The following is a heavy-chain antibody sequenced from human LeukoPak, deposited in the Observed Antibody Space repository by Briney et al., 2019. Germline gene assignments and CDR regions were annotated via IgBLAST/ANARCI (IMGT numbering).Heavy chain of an antibody. V-gene: IGHV1-2*06. CDR1: GYTFTVYY. Sequence: ASVKVSCKASGYTFTVYYMHWVRQAPGQGLEWMGRINPNNGATNYAQKLQGRVTITGDTSISTAYMELSSLRSDDTAVYYCTRESGSYHGNDYWGQGTLVTVSS. CDR3: TRESGSYHGNDY. CDR2: INPNNGAT. D-gene: IGHD1-26*01. J-gene: IGHJ4*02.